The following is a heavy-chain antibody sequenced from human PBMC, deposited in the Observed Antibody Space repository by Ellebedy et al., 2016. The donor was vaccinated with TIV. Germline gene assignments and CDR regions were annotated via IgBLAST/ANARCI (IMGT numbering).Heavy chain of an antibody. CDR3: ARVVWQQPVSYAFDI. D-gene: IGHD6-13*01. CDR2: ISYSGST. J-gene: IGHJ3*02. CDR1: AGSISSYY. Sequence: MPSETLSLTCTVSAGSISSYYWSWIRQPPGKGLEWIGYISYSGSTNYNPSLKSRVTISVDTSKNRFSLKLSSVTAADTAVYYCARVVWQQPVSYAFDIWGQGTMVTVSS. V-gene: IGHV4-59*01.